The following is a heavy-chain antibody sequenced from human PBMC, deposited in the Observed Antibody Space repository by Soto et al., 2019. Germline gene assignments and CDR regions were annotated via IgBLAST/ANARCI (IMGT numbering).Heavy chain of an antibody. Sequence: GPSVKVSCKASGYPFTGYYMHWVRQAPGQGLEWMGWINPNSGGTNYAQKFQGWVTMTRDTSISTAYMELSRLRSDDTAVYYCAREYLGRTGTTSAFDIWGQGTRVTVSS. CDR2: INPNSGGT. CDR3: AREYLGRTGTTSAFDI. CDR1: GYPFTGYY. D-gene: IGHD1-7*01. J-gene: IGHJ3*02. V-gene: IGHV1-2*04.